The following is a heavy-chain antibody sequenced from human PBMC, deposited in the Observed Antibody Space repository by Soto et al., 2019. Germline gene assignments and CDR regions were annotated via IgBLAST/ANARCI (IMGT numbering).Heavy chain of an antibody. CDR2: IKSKTDGGTT. V-gene: IGHV3-15*01. CDR1: GFTFSNAW. CDR3: STDPFHLDYYDSSGYYYDY. D-gene: IGHD3-22*01. J-gene: IGHJ4*02. Sequence: GGSLRLSCAASGFTFSNAWMSWVRQAPGKGLEWVGRIKSKTDGGTTDYAAPVKGRFTISRDDSKNTLYLQMNSLKTEDTAVYYCSTDPFHLDYYDSSGYYYDYWGQGTLVTVSS.